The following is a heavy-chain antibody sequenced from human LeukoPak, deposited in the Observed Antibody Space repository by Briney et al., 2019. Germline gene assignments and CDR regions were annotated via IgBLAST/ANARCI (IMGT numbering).Heavy chain of an antibody. V-gene: IGHV3-23*05. Sequence: GGSLSLSCVVSGFPFSSHAMCWVRQAPGRGLEWVSSIDISGDSTSYADSVKGRFTISRDNSKNTLLLQMDSLRAEDSAIYYCANEIRPNDYWGQGTLVTVSS. CDR3: ANEIRPNDY. CDR1: GFPFSSHA. D-gene: IGHD4/OR15-4a*01. J-gene: IGHJ4*02. CDR2: IDISGDST.